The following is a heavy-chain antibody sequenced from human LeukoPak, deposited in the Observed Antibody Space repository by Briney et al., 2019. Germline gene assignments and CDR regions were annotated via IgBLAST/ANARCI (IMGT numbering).Heavy chain of an antibody. J-gene: IGHJ4*02. CDR1: GFTFSSYA. Sequence: GGSLRLSCAASGFTFSSYAMHWVRQAPGKGLEWVAVISYDGSNKYYADSVKGRFTISRDNSKNTLYLQMNSLRAEDTAAYYCARDVGKGDRYFDYWGQGTLVTVSS. CDR2: ISYDGSNK. V-gene: IGHV3-30-3*01. D-gene: IGHD1-14*01. CDR3: ARDVGKGDRYFDY.